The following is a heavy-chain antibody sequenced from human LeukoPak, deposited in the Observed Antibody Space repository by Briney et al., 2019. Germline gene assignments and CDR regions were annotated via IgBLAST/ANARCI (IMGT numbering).Heavy chain of an antibody. J-gene: IGHJ6*03. CDR1: GYTFTGYY. D-gene: IGHD6-6*01. CDR2: ISAYNGNT. Sequence: GASVKVSCKASGYTFTGYYMHWVRQAPGQGLEWMGWISAYNGNTNYAQKLQGRVTMTTDTSTSTAYMELRSLRSDDTAVYYCARQAGYSSSSLLYYYYYYMDVWGKGTTVTVSS. V-gene: IGHV1-18*04. CDR3: ARQAGYSSSSLLYYYYYYMDV.